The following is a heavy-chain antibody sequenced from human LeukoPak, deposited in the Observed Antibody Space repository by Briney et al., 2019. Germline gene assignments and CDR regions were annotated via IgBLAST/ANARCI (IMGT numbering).Heavy chain of an antibody. CDR3: ATEATGYSSSWYLGLFWFDP. D-gene: IGHD6-13*01. Sequence: GGSLRLSCAASGFTFSSYSMNWVRQAPGKGLEWVSSISSSSSYIYYADSVKGRFTISRDNAKNSLYLQMNSLRAEDTAVYYCATEATGYSSSWYLGLFWFDPWGQGTLVTVSS. V-gene: IGHV3-21*04. J-gene: IGHJ5*02. CDR1: GFTFSSYS. CDR2: ISSSSSYI.